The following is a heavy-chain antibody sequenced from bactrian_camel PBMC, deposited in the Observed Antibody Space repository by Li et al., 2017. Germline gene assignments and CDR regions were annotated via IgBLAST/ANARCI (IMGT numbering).Heavy chain of an antibody. D-gene: IGHD2*01. CDR3: AAGRGIGGFEVDEYTY. CDR1: YTGNPHC. CDR2: IHTGSSST. Sequence: HVQLVESGGGSVQARGSLRLSCAASYTGNPHCLAWFRQVPGKEREGVAAIHTGSSSTWISDSTKGRFAISQDNAENTIYLHMNSLKSEDTAMYYCAAGRGIGGFEVDEYTYWGQGTQVTVS. V-gene: IGHV3S1*01. J-gene: IGHJ4*01.